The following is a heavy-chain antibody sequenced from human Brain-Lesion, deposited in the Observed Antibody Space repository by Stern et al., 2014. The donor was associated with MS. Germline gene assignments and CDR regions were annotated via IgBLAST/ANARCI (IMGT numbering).Heavy chain of an antibody. CDR1: GGSIRSGGYY. CDR2: IFNKGNN. J-gene: IGHJ6*02. D-gene: IGHD2-2*01. Sequence: QVQLQESGPGLVKPSQTLSLSCTVSGGSIRSGGYYWSWIRQPAGKGLEWIRRIFNKGNNSYNPSLQSRVTISIGTSKNQFSLRLNSRTAADTAVYYCARGRVVPGFQYYATDVWGQGTTVIVSS. V-gene: IGHV4-61*02. CDR3: ARGRVVPGFQYYATDV.